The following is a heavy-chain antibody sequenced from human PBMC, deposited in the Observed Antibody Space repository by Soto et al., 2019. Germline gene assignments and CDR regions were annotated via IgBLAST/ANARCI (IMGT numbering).Heavy chain of an antibody. Sequence: SVKVSCKASGGTFSSYAISWVRQAPGQGLEWMGGIIPIFGTANYAQKFQGRVTITADESTSTAYMELSSLRSEETAVDYRARGSVHYSDSSGYILDYWGQGTLVTVS. D-gene: IGHD3-22*01. CDR1: GGTFSSYA. V-gene: IGHV1-69*13. CDR2: IIPIFGTA. CDR3: ARGSVHYSDSSGYILDY. J-gene: IGHJ4*02.